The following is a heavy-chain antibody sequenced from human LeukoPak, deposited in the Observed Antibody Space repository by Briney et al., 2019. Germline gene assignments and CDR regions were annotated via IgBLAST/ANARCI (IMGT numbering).Heavy chain of an antibody. J-gene: IGHJ4*02. V-gene: IGHV3-33*01. CDR3: ARDHLRDGYNPYYFDY. Sequence: GGSLRLSCAASGFTFSSYGMHWVRQAPGKGLEWVAVIWYDGSNKYYADSVKGRFTISRDNSKNTLYLQMNSLRAEDTAVYYCARDHLRDGYNPYYFDYWGQGTLVTVSS. CDR2: IWYDGSNK. CDR1: GFTFSSYG. D-gene: IGHD5-24*01.